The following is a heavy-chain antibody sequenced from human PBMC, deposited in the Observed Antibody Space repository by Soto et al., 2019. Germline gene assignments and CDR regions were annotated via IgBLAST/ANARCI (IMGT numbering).Heavy chain of an antibody. Sequence: QVQLLQSGAEVKKPGSSVMLSCKASGGTFSTYTLSWVRQAPGQGLEWMGGIVPAFGATNYAQKFPGRVTTTAHESTSTAYMELISLRSEDTAVYYCARRSEAYGAYDFAYWGPGTRVTVSS. J-gene: IGHJ4*02. CDR3: ARRSEAYGAYDFAY. CDR1: GGTFSTYT. V-gene: IGHV1-69*12. CDR2: IVPAFGAT. D-gene: IGHD2-21*01.